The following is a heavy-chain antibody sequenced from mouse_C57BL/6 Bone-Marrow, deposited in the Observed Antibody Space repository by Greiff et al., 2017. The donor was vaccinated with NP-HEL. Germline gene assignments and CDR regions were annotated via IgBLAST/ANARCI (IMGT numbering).Heavy chain of an antibody. Sequence: DVQLVESGPGLVKPSQSLSLTCSVTGYSITSGYYWNWIRQFPGNKLEWMGYISYDGSNNYNPSLKNRISITRDTSKNQFFLKLNSVTTEDTATYYCAREDYYYAMDYWGQGTSVTVSS. J-gene: IGHJ4*01. D-gene: IGHD2-4*01. V-gene: IGHV3-6*01. CDR2: ISYDGSN. CDR1: GYSITSGYY. CDR3: AREDYYYAMDY.